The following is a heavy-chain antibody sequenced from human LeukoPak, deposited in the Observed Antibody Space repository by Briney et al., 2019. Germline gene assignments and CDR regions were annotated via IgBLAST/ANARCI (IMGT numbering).Heavy chain of an antibody. CDR3: ARGWIEMPTVYFDY. V-gene: IGHV1-2*02. Sequence: ASVKVSCKASGYTFTGYYMHWVRQAPGQGLEWMGWINPNSGGTNYAQKFQGRVTMTRDTSISTAYMELRSLRSDDTAVYYCARGWIEMPTVYFDYWGQGTLVSVSS. J-gene: IGHJ4*02. CDR2: INPNSGGT. D-gene: IGHD5-24*01. CDR1: GYTFTGYY.